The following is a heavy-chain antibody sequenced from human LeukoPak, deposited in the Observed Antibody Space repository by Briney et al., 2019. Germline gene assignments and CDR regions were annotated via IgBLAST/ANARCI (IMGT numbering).Heavy chain of an antibody. J-gene: IGHJ4*02. Sequence: SETLSLTCAVSGHSISSGYYWGWLRQPPGKGLEWIGSFYHSGSTDHNPSLKSRVTISADTSKNQFALKLSSVTAADTAVYYCARSTYSSGWYWDYWGQGTLVTVSS. CDR1: GHSISSGYY. D-gene: IGHD6-19*01. CDR3: ARSTYSSGWYWDY. CDR2: FYHSGST. V-gene: IGHV4-38-2*01.